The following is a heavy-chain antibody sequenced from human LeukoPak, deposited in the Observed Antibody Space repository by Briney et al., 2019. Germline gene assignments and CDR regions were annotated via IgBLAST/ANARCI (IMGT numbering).Heavy chain of an antibody. J-gene: IGHJ5*02. CDR3: ARDRTVTTIGGIFDWFDP. V-gene: IGHV3-66*01. CDR2: IYSGGST. CDR1: GFTVSSNY. Sequence: GGSLRLSCAASGFTVSSNYMSWVRQAPGKGLEWVSVIYSGGSTYYADSVKGRFTISRDNSKNTLYLQMNSLRAEDTAVYYCARDRTVTTIGGIFDWFDPWGQGTLVTISS. D-gene: IGHD4-17*01.